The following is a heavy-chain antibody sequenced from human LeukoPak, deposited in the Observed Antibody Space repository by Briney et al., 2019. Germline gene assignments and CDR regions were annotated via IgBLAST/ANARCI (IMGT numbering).Heavy chain of an antibody. CDR2: INHSGST. J-gene: IGHJ4*02. D-gene: IGHD1-7*01. CDR1: GGSFSGYY. Sequence: PSETLSLTCAVYGGSFSGYYWSWIRQPPGKGLEWIGEINHSGSTNYNPSLKSRVTISVDTSKNQFSLKLSSVTAADTAVYYCARGPFGNFFTLYYFDYWGQGTLVTVSS. CDR3: ARGPFGNFFTLYYFDY. V-gene: IGHV4-34*01.